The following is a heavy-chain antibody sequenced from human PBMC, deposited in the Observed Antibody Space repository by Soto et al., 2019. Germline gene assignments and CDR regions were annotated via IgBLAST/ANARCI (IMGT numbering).Heavy chain of an antibody. V-gene: IGHV1-69*13. Sequence: SVKVSCKASGGTFSSYAISWVRQAPGQGLEWMGGIIPIFGTANYAQKFQGRVTITADESTSTAYMELSSLRSEDTAVYYCARDRTPSSSWFDPWGQGTLVTVSS. CDR3: ARDRTPSSSWFDP. CDR2: IIPIFGTA. J-gene: IGHJ5*02. CDR1: GGTFSSYA. D-gene: IGHD6-13*01.